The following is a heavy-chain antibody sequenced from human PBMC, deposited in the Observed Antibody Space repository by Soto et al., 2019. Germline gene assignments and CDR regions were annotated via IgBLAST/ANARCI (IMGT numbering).Heavy chain of an antibody. D-gene: IGHD3-3*01. J-gene: IGHJ4*02. V-gene: IGHV3-23*01. CDR2: ISSSGSST. CDR3: SRLDFGSGSNCVFGAPAFAY. Sequence: GGSLRLSCAASGFTFSNYDMSWVRQAPGKGLEWVSSISSSGSSTNYADSAKGRFTISRDNPKNTLYLQMSSLSAADKATYFCSRLDFGSGSNCVFGAPAFAYWGQGNLVTVSS. CDR1: GFTFSNYD.